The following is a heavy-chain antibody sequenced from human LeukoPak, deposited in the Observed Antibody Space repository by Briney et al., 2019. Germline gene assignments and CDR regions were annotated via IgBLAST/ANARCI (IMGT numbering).Heavy chain of an antibody. J-gene: IGHJ6*03. CDR2: INSDGSST. V-gene: IGHV3-74*01. CDR1: GFTFSSYW. CDR3: ARDRGDYRQDYYYYMDV. D-gene: IGHD4-17*01. Sequence: QTGGSLRLSCAASGFTFSSYWMHWVRQAPGKGLVWVSRINSDGSSTSYADSVKGRFTISRDNAKNTLYLQMNSLRAEDTAVYYCARDRGDYRQDYYYYMDVWGKGTTVTISS.